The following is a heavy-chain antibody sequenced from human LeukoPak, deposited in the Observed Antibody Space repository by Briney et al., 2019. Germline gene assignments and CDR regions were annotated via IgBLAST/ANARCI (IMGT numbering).Heavy chain of an antibody. Sequence: NPSETLSLTCTVSGGSISSYYWSWIRQPPGKGLEWIGYIYYSGSTNYNPSLKCRVTISVDTSKNQFSLKLSSVTAADTAVYYCANTIAVAGIDAFDIWGQGTMVTVSS. CDR2: IYYSGST. CDR3: ANTIAVAGIDAFDI. V-gene: IGHV4-59*01. D-gene: IGHD6-19*01. CDR1: GGSISSYY. J-gene: IGHJ3*02.